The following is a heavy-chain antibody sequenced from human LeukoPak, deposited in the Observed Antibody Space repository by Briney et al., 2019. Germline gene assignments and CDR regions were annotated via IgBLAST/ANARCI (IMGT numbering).Heavy chain of an antibody. Sequence: GGSLRLSCAASGFTFSTFAMHWVRQAPGKGLECVAVISYDGSNTYYADSVRGRFTISRDNSKNTLDLQMNSLRADDTAVYYCAKEGIEVAGRPYYFDYWGHGTLVTVSS. CDR1: GFTFSTFA. V-gene: IGHV3-30*18. D-gene: IGHD6-19*01. CDR2: ISYDGSNT. CDR3: AKEGIEVAGRPYYFDY. J-gene: IGHJ4*01.